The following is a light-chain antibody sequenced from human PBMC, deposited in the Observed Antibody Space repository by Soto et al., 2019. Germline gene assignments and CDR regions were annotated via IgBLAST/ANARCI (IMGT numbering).Light chain of an antibody. CDR1: QSVSSSY. Sequence: EIVLTQSPGSLSLSPGERATLSCRASQSVSSSYLAWYQQKPGQAPRLLIYGASSRATGLPGRFSGSGAGTVFTLTISRLEPEDVAVYYCQQDSRSPFTFGPGTKVDIK. V-gene: IGKV3-20*01. CDR3: QQDSRSPFT. J-gene: IGKJ3*01. CDR2: GAS.